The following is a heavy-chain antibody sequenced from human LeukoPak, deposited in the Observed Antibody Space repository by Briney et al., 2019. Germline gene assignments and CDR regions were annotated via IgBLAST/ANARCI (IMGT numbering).Heavy chain of an antibody. V-gene: IGHV4-34*01. CDR3: ARPEVVTSWFDP. J-gene: IGHJ5*02. CDR1: GGSFSGYY. D-gene: IGHD4-23*01. CDR2: INHNGST. Sequence: SETLSLTCAVYGGSFSGYYWTWIRQPPGKGLEWIGEINHNGSTNYNPSLKSRVTISVDTSKNQFSLKLSSVTAADTAVYYCARPEVVTSWFDPWGQGTLVTVSS.